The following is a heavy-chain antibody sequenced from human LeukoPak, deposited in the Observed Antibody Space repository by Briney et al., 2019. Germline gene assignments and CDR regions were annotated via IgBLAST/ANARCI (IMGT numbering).Heavy chain of an antibody. V-gene: IGHV3-74*01. D-gene: IGHD3/OR15-3a*01. CDR1: GFPFSAYW. J-gene: IGHJ4*02. CDR3: ARGLINRYGYDF. CDR2: ISPGGTTT. Sequence: SGGSLRLSCGASGFPFSAYWMHWVRQAPGKGLVWASHISPGGTTTNYADSVKGRFTISRDNAKNALYLQLNSLRAEDTAVYYCARGLINRYGYDFGGQGTLVTVSS.